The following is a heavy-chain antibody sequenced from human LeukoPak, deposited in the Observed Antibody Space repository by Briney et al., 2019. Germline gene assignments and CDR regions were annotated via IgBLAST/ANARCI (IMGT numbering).Heavy chain of an antibody. CDR2: IYYSGAT. J-gene: IGHJ4*02. V-gene: IGHV4-59*08. Sequence: SETLSLTCTVSGGSISNYYWSWIRQPPGKGLEWIGHIYYSGATKYNPSLKSRIAISVDTSKNQFSLMLSSVTAADTAVYYCARFGITVVRGGKYYFDYWGQGTLVTVSS. CDR1: GGSISNYY. CDR3: ARFGITVVRGGKYYFDY. D-gene: IGHD3-10*01.